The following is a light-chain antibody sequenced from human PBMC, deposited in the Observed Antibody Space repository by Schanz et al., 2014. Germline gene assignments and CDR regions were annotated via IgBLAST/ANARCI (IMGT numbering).Light chain of an antibody. V-gene: IGKV3-20*01. J-gene: IGKJ2*01. CDR3: QQYGSSPPRYT. Sequence: EIVLTQSPGTLSLSPGERATLSCRASQYVSSSYLAWYQQKTGQAPRLLIYGASSRATGVPDRFSGSGSGTDFTLTISRLEPEDFAVYYCQQYGSSPPRYTFGQGTKLEIK. CDR2: GAS. CDR1: QYVSSSY.